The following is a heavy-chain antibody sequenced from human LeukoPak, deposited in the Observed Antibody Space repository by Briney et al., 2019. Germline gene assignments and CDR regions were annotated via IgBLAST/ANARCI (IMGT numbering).Heavy chain of an antibody. V-gene: IGHV4-39*07. CDR1: GGSISSSSYY. Sequence: SETLSLTCTVSGGSISSSSYYWGWIRQPPGKGLEWIGRIYTSGSTNYNPSLKSRVTISVDTSKNQFSLKLSSVTAADTAVYYCAKEAAGGPRSFDPWGQGTLVTVSS. CDR2: IYTSGST. CDR3: AKEAAGGPRSFDP. J-gene: IGHJ5*02. D-gene: IGHD6-13*01.